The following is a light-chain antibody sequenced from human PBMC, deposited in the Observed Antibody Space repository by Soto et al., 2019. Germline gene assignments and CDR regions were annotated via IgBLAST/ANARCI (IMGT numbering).Light chain of an antibody. J-gene: IGKJ2*01. V-gene: IGKV3-20*01. CDR2: GAS. Sequence: EIVLTQSPGTLSLSPGERATPSCRASRRVSATYLAWYQQKPGQAPRLLIYGASSRATGFPDRFSGSGSGTDFTLTISRLEPEDSAVYYCQQYDTSATFGQGTKLEI. CDR3: QQYDTSAT. CDR1: RRVSATY.